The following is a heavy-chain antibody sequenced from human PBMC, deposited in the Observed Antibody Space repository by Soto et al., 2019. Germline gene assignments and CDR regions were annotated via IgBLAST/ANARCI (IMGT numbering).Heavy chain of an antibody. V-gene: IGHV1-8*01. J-gene: IGHJ6*01. Sequence: QVQVVQSGAEVKKPGASVKDSCKASGYTFTSYHINWVRQATGQGLEWMGCMNTNSGHSGYAQKVQGRVTMTRNTSIGTAYMELSRLRSGDTAVYYCAREKTSYGMDVWGQGTTVTVSS. CDR2: MNTNSGHS. CDR3: AREKTSYGMDV. CDR1: GYTFTSYH.